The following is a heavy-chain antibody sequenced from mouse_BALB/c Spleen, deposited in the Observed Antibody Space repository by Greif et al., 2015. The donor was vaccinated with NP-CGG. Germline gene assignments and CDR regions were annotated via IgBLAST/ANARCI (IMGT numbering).Heavy chain of an antibody. CDR1: GYTFTDYY. Sequence: QVQLQQSGPALVKPGASVKISCKASGYTFTDYYINWVKQKPGQGLEWIGWIYPGSGNTKYNEKFKGKATLTVDTSSSTAYMQFSSLTSEDTAVYFCARRTGTEAMDYWGQGTSVTVSS. V-gene: IGHV1-84*02. CDR3: ARRTGTEAMDY. D-gene: IGHD4-1*01. J-gene: IGHJ4*01. CDR2: IYPGSGNT.